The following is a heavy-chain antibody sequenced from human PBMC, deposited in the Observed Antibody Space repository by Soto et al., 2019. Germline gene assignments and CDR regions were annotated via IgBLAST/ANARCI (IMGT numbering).Heavy chain of an antibody. J-gene: IGHJ6*03. CDR2: IKQDGSEK. CDR3: ARIILDYGDYVDYSYYYIDV. CDR1: GFTFSSYW. Sequence: EVQLVESGGGLVQPGGSLRLSCAASGFTFSSYWMSWVRQAPGTGLEWVANIKQDGSEKYYVDSVKGRFTISRDNAKNTLYLQRNSLRAEDTAVYYCARIILDYGDYVDYSYYYIDVWGKGTTVTVS. D-gene: IGHD4-17*01. V-gene: IGHV3-7*01.